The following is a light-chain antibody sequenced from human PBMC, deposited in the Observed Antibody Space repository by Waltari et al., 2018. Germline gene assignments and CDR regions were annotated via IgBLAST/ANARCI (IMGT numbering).Light chain of an antibody. CDR1: SSDVGGYNY. J-gene: IGLJ1*01. CDR2: DVS. V-gene: IGLV2-11*01. CDR3: CSYAGSYRV. Sequence: QSALTLPRSVSWSPGLSVTISRTGTSSDVGGYNYVSWYQQHPGKAPKLMIYDVSKRPSGVPDRFSGSKSGNTASLTISGLQAEDEADYYCCSYAGSYRVFGTGTKVTVL.